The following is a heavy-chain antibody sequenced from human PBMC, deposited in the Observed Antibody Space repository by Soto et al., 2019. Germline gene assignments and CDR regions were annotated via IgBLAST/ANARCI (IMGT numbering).Heavy chain of an antibody. V-gene: IGHV3-33*01. CDR3: ARERLTGGWFDP. CDR2: IWYDGSNK. J-gene: IGHJ5*02. Sequence: VAVIWYDGSNKYYADSVKGRFTISRDNSKNTLYLQMNSLRAEDTAVYYCARERLTGGWFDPWGQGTLVTVSS.